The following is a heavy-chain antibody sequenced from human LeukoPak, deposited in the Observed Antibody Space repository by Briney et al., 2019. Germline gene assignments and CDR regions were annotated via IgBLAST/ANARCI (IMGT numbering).Heavy chain of an antibody. V-gene: IGHV3-21*01. Sequence: PGGSLRLSCAASGFTFDTFGMNWVRQAPGKGLEWVSSITSRSSYIFFADSLKGRFTISRDNADNSLYLHMNSLRVEDTAVYYCARSYMVGYVTRAFDIWGQGTMVTVSS. J-gene: IGHJ3*02. CDR2: ITSRSSYI. CDR1: GFTFDTFG. D-gene: IGHD2-15*01. CDR3: ARSYMVGYVTRAFDI.